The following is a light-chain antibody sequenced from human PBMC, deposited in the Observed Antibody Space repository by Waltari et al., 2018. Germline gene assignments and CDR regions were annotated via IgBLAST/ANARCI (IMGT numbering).Light chain of an antibody. CDR2: WAS. CDR3: QQYYSTPYT. V-gene: IGKV4-1*01. Sequence: DIVMTQSPDSLAVSLGEKATINCKSIQSVLYISNNKNYLAWYQQKPGQPPKLLIYWASTRESGVPDRFSGSGSGTDFTLTISSLQAEDVAGYYCQQYYSTPYTFGQGTKLEIK. J-gene: IGKJ2*01. CDR1: QSVLYISNNKNY.